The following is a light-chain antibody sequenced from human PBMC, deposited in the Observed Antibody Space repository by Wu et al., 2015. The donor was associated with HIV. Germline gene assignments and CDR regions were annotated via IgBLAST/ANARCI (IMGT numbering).Light chain of an antibody. CDR2: GIS. Sequence: EIVLTQSPGTLSLSPGERATLSCRASQSVSSTYLAWYQQTPGQAPRLLIYGISSRATGIPDRFSGSGSGTDFTLTISRLEPEDFAVYYCQQYGSSPYTFGQGTKLEIK. CDR3: QQYGSSPYT. CDR1: QSVSSTY. V-gene: IGKV3-20*01. J-gene: IGKJ2*01.